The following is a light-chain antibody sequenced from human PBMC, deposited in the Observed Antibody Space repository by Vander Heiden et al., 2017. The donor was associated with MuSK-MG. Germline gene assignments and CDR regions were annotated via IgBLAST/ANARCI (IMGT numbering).Light chain of an antibody. V-gene: IGLV3-21*02. CDR1: NIGSKS. CDR3: QVWDSSDHPNWV. J-gene: IGLJ3*02. CDR2: DDS. Sequence: SYVLTQPPSVSVAPGQTSRITCWGNNIGSKSVHWYQQKPGQAPVLVVYDDSDRPSGIPERFSGSTSGNTATLTISRVEAGDEADYYCQVWDSSDHPNWVFGGGTKLTVL.